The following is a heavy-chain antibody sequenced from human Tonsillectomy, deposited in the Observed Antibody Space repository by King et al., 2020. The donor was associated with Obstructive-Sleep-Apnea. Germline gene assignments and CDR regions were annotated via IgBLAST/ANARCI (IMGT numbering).Heavy chain of an antibody. D-gene: IGHD5-12*01. CDR2: IKQNGKEK. CDR1: AFKFTDYW. J-gene: IGHJ4*02. Sequence: VQLVESGGGLVQPGGSLRLSCTASAFKFTDYWMTWVRQAPGKGLEWWPNIKQNGKEKIYVDSVKGRFTISRDNDKNSLYLQMNSLRAEDTAVYYCARHTWQHFEYWGQGALVTVSS. CDR3: ARHTWQHFEY. V-gene: IGHV3-7*03.